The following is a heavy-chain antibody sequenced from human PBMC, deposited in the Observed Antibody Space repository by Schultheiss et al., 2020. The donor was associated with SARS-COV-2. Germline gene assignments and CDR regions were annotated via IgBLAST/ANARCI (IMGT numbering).Heavy chain of an antibody. J-gene: IGHJ3*02. CDR3: ATEAYCGGDCYSDNAFDI. Sequence: GSLRLSSAVSGGSISSSNWWSWVRQPPGKGLEWIGEIYHSGSTNYNPSLKSRVTISVDKSKNQFSLKLSSVTAADTAVYYCATEAYCGGDCYSDNAFDIWGQGTMVTVSS. CDR1: GGSISSSNW. V-gene: IGHV4-4*02. D-gene: IGHD2-21*02. CDR2: IYHSGST.